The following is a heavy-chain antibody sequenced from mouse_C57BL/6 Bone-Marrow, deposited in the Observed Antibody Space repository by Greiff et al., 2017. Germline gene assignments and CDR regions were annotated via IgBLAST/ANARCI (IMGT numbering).Heavy chain of an antibody. V-gene: IGHV1-50*01. CDR2: IDPSDSYI. CDR1: GYTFTSYW. J-gene: IGHJ3*01. D-gene: IGHD1-1*01. Sequence: QVQLKQPGAELVKPGASVKLSCKASGYTFTSYWMQWVKQRSGQGLAWIGEIDPSDSYINYNQKFKGKATLTVDTSSSTAYMQLSSLTSEDSEVYYCARSGTTVEAYWGQGTLVTVSA. CDR3: ARSGTTVEAY.